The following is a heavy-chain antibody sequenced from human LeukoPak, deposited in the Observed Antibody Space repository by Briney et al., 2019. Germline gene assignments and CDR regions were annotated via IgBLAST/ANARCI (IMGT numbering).Heavy chain of an antibody. CDR2: ISGSGGST. V-gene: IGHV3-23*01. Sequence: GGSLRLSCAASGFTFSSYAMSWVRQAPGKGLEWVSAISGSGGSTYYADSVKGRFTISRDNSKNTLYLQMNSLRAEDTAVYYCAKSDDSSGYYQKDAFDIWGQGTMVTVSS. J-gene: IGHJ3*02. CDR3: AKSDDSSGYYQKDAFDI. D-gene: IGHD3-22*01. CDR1: GFTFSSYA.